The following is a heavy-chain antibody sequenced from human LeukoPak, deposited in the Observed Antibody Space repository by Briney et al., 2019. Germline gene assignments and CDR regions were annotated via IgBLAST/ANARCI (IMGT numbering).Heavy chain of an antibody. V-gene: IGHV1-69*05. CDR2: IIPIFGTA. CDR3: ARSYCSGGSCYPKWFDP. J-gene: IGHJ5*02. D-gene: IGHD2-15*01. Sequence: SVKVSCKASGGTFSSYAISWVRQAPGQGLEWMGRIIPIFGTANYAQKFQGRVSITTDESTSTAYMELSSLRSEDTAVYYCARSYCSGGSCYPKWFDPWGQGTLVTVSS. CDR1: GGTFSSYA.